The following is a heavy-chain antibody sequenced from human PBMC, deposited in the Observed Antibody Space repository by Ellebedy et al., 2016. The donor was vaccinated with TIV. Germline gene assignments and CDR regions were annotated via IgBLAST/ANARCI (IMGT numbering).Heavy chain of an antibody. CDR3: AKDRTPGDGYWVFDN. J-gene: IGHJ4*02. V-gene: IGHV3-23*01. D-gene: IGHD5-18*01. Sequence: PGGSLRLSCAASGFSFSSYAMSWVRQAPGKGLEWVSTVSPSGTRTYYADSVEGRFTISRDNSKRTVDLQMNSLRAEDTAVYFCAKDRTPGDGYWVFDNWGQGTLVSVSS. CDR2: VSPSGTRT. CDR1: GFSFSSYA.